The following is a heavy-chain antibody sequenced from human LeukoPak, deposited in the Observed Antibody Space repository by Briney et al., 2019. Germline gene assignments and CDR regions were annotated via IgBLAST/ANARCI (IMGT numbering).Heavy chain of an antibody. Sequence: PGVSLRLSCAASGFTFSDYYMSWIRQAPGKGLEWVSYISSSGSTIYYADSVKGRFTISRDNAKNSLYLQMNSLRAEDTAVYYCARDYKSTYYFDYWGQGTLVTVSS. CDR1: GFTFSDYY. V-gene: IGHV3-11*01. J-gene: IGHJ4*02. D-gene: IGHD1-14*01. CDR2: ISSSGSTI. CDR3: ARDYKSTYYFDY.